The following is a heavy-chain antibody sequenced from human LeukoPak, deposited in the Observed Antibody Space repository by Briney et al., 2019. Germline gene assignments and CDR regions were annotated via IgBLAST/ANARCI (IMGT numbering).Heavy chain of an antibody. V-gene: IGHV1-69*13. J-gene: IGHJ6*04. Sequence: SVKVCCKASGGTFSSYAISWVRQAPGQGLEWRGGIMPIFGTANYAQKFQGRVTITADESTSTAYMELSSLRSEDTAVYYCARGPGSSGWYGAAYYYGMDVWGKATTVTVSS. D-gene: IGHD6-19*01. CDR2: IMPIFGTA. CDR1: GGTFSSYA. CDR3: ARGPGSSGWYGAAYYYGMDV.